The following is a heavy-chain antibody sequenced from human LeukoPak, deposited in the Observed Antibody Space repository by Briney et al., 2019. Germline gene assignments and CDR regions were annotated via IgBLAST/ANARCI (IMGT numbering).Heavy chain of an antibody. D-gene: IGHD2-15*01. Sequence: SVKVSCKASGGTFSSYAISWVRQAPGQGLEWMGGIIPIFGTANYAQKFQGRVTITADESTSTAYMELSSLRSEDTAVYYCARDLDCSGGSCFKNWFDPWGQGILVTVSS. CDR1: GGTFSSYA. J-gene: IGHJ5*02. V-gene: IGHV1-69*01. CDR2: IIPIFGTA. CDR3: ARDLDCSGGSCFKNWFDP.